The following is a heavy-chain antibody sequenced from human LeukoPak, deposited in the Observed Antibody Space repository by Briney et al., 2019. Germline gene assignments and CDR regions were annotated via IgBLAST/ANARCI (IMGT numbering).Heavy chain of an antibody. Sequence: GASVKVSCKASGYTFTSYAMNWVRQAPGQGLEWMGWINTNTGNPTYAQGFTGRFVFSLDTSDSTAYLQISSLKAEDTAVYYCARDNCGGDCYGYYYGMDVWGQGTTVTVSS. CDR3: ARDNCGGDCYGYYYGMDV. CDR1: GYTFTSYA. J-gene: IGHJ6*02. V-gene: IGHV7-4-1*02. CDR2: INTNTGNP. D-gene: IGHD2-21*02.